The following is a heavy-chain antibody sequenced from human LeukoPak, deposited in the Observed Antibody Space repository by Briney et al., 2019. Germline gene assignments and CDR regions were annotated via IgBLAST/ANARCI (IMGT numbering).Heavy chain of an antibody. D-gene: IGHD3-10*01. J-gene: IGHJ4*02. CDR3: ARHVSSMVRGLMYFDY. V-gene: IGHV4-34*01. Sequence: SETLSLTCAVYGGSFSGYYWSWIRQPPGKGLEWIGNIYYSGSTYYNPSLKSRVTISVDTSKNQFSLKLSSVTAADTAVYYCARHVSSMVRGLMYFDYWGQGTLVTVSS. CDR2: IYYSGST. CDR1: GGSFSGYY.